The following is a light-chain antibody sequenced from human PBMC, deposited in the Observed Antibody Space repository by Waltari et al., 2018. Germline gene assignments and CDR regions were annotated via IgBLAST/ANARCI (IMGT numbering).Light chain of an antibody. V-gene: IGKV1-33*01. Sequence: DIQMTQSPSSLSASVGDRVTITCRASQGINNYLSWYQQKPGKAPKRLIYYASSLESGVPSRFSGTGSGTDYSLTISSLQPEDIATYYCQQYDNFPHSFGQGTKVEIK. CDR3: QQYDNFPHS. CDR2: YAS. J-gene: IGKJ2*03. CDR1: QGINNY.